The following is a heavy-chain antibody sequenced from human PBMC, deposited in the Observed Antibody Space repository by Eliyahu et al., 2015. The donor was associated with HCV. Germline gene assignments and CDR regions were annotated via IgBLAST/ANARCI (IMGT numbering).Heavy chain of an antibody. CDR3: ARDWTGGGF. CDR1: GFTFSSXS. V-gene: IGHV3-21*02. Sequence: EVQLVESGGGLVKPGGSXXLSXXASGFTFSSXSMGWVRQAPGKGLEWVSSISSSSSFIYYTDSVKGRFTISRDDAKNSLYLQMNSLRAEDTAVYYCARDWTGGGFWGQGTTVAVSS. J-gene: IGHJ6*02. CDR2: ISSSSSFI. D-gene: IGHD3/OR15-3a*01.